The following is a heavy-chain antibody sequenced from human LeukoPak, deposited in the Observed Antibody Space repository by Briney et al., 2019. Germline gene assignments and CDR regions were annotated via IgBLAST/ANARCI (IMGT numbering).Heavy chain of an antibody. Sequence: KSSETLSLTCTVSGGSISSGGYYWSWIRQHPGKGLEWIGYIYYSGSTYYNPSLKSRVTISVDTSKNQFSLKLSSVTAADTAVYYCARGVYSYGRRQSIGWFDPWGQGTLVTVSS. D-gene: IGHD5-18*01. CDR2: IYYSGST. CDR3: ARGVYSYGRRQSIGWFDP. J-gene: IGHJ5*02. CDR1: GGSISSGGYY. V-gene: IGHV4-31*03.